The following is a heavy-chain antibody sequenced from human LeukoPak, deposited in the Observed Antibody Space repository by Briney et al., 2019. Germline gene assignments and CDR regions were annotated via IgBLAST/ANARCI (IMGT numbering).Heavy chain of an antibody. D-gene: IGHD3-22*01. V-gene: IGHV4-59*01. CDR3: ARHHYDSTHDAFDI. Sequence: SETLSLTCTVSGGSISSYYWSWIRQPPGKGLEWIGYIYYSGSTNYNPSLKSRVTISVDTSKNQFSLKLNSVTAADTAVYYRARHHYDSTHDAFDIWGQGTMVTVSS. CDR1: GGSISSYY. CDR2: IYYSGST. J-gene: IGHJ3*02.